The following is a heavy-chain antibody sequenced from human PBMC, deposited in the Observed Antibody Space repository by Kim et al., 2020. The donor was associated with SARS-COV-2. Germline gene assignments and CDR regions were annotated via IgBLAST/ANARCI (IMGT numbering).Heavy chain of an antibody. CDR1: GGSFSGYY. Sequence: SETLSLTCAVYGGSFSGYYWSWIRQPPGKGLEWIGEINHSGSTNYNPSLKSRVTISVDTSKNQFSLKLSSVTAADTAVYYCARGLFQYQLLSGEYWGQGTLVTVSS. V-gene: IGHV4-34*01. D-gene: IGHD2-2*01. CDR2: INHSGST. CDR3: ARGLFQYQLLSGEY. J-gene: IGHJ4*02.